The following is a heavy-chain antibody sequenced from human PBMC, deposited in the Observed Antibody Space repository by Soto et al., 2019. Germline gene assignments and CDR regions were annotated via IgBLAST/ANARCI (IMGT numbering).Heavy chain of an antibody. CDR2: IFSNDDK. J-gene: IGHJ5*02. CDR1: GLSLSNGKLC. D-gene: IGHD2-2*01. Sequence: LVNPTETLTLTCTVSGLSLSNGKLCLVFILQPPGRALEWLAHIFSNDDKSYSTSLRSRVTISKDTSRSQVVLTMTNMDPLDSATYYCALIKDCSRTDCYLASFDPWGQGTLVTVSS. V-gene: IGHV2-26*01. CDR3: ALIKDCSRTDCYLASFDP.